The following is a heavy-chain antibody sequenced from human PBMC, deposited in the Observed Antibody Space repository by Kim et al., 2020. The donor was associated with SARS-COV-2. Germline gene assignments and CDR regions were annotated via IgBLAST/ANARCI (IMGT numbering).Heavy chain of an antibody. Sequence: TPSLKSRVTISVDTSKNQFSLKLSSVTAADTAVYYCASSNGSGSSNWFDPWGQGTLVTVSS. V-gene: IGHV4-31*02. J-gene: IGHJ5*02. D-gene: IGHD3-10*01. CDR3: ASSNGSGSSNWFDP.